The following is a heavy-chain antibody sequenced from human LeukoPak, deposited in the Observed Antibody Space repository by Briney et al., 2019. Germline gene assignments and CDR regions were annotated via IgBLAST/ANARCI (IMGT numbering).Heavy chain of an antibody. D-gene: IGHD6-19*01. Sequence: GGSLRLSCAASGFTFSSYAMHWVRQAPGKGLEWVSSISSSSSYIYYADSVKGRFTISRDNAKNSLYLQMNSLRAEDTAVYYCARDLYVAGSAFDIWGQGTMVTVSS. V-gene: IGHV3-21*01. CDR1: GFTFSSYA. CDR2: ISSSSSYI. CDR3: ARDLYVAGSAFDI. J-gene: IGHJ3*02.